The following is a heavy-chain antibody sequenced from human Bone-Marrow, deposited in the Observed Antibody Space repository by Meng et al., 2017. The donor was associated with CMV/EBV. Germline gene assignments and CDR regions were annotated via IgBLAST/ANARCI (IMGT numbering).Heavy chain of an antibody. V-gene: IGHV3-53*01. D-gene: IGHD4-23*01. CDR2: TDNGPTGT. J-gene: IGHJ4*02. CDR1: GSTVSSNY. CDR3: TKDAYGGNSGWGWDS. Sequence: GESLKISCAASGSTVSSNYMSWVRQAPGKGLEWVAITDNGPTGTHYTDSVKGRFTISRDDSKNTLYLDMRTLRAEDTAVYYCTKDAYGGNSGWGWDSWGQGTLVTVSS.